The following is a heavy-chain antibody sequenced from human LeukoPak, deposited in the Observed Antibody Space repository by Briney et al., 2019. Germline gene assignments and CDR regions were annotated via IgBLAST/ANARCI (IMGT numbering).Heavy chain of an antibody. J-gene: IGHJ3*02. V-gene: IGHV3-21*04. D-gene: IGHD1-7*01. Sequence: GGSLRLSCAASGFTFSSYSMNWVRQAPGKGLEWVSSISSSSSYIYYADSVKGRFTISRDNAKNSLYLQMNSLRPEDTALYYCAKGLNFGAFDIWGQGTMVTVSS. CDR2: ISSSSSYI. CDR3: AKGLNFGAFDI. CDR1: GFTFSSYS.